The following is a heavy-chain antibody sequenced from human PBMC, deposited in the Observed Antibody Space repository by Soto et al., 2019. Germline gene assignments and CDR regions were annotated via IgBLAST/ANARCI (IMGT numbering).Heavy chain of an antibody. J-gene: IGHJ4*02. V-gene: IGHV3-21*01. Sequence: EVQLVESGGGLVKPGGSLRLSCAASGFTFSSYSMNWVRQAPGKGLEWVSSISSSSSYIYYADSVKGRFTISRDNAKHYLYLQKNSPRAEARAVYSCARDPGGGDFDYWGQGTLVTVSS. CDR3: ARDPGGGDFDY. CDR2: ISSSSSYI. D-gene: IGHD3-10*01. CDR1: GFTFSSYS.